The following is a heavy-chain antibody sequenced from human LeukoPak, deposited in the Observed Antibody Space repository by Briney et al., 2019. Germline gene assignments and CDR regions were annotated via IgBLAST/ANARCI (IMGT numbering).Heavy chain of an antibody. D-gene: IGHD2-2*02. CDR1: GGTFSSYT. Sequence: SVKVSCXASGGTFSSYTTSWVRQAPGQGLEWMGRIIPILGIANYAQKFQGRVTITADKSTSTAYMELSSLRSEDTAVYYCARDRVNCSSTSCYKDYWGQGTLVTVSS. CDR2: IIPILGIA. CDR3: ARDRVNCSSTSCYKDY. J-gene: IGHJ4*02. V-gene: IGHV1-69*04.